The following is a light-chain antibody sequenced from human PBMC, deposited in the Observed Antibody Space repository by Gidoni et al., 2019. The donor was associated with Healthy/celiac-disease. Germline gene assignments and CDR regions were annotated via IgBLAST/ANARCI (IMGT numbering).Light chain of an antibody. CDR2: AAS. CDR3: QQCYSSPLT. J-gene: IGKJ1*01. V-gene: IGKV1-39*01. Sequence: DIQLHQSPASLSASVGDSVTIPCRASQSISSYLNWYQQKPGNAPRLLIYAASSLPTGVPSRFSGSGSGTDFTLTISSLQPEDFATYYCQQCYSSPLTFGPGTKVEIK. CDR1: QSISSY.